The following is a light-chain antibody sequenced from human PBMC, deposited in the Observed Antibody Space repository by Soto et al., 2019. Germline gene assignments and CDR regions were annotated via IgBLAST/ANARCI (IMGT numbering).Light chain of an antibody. CDR1: SSDVGRYNL. V-gene: IGLV2-23*02. CDR3: CSYAGSSAFE. Sequence: QSALTQPVSVSGSPGQSITISCTGTSSDVGRYNLVSWYQQHAGKAPKLMIYEVTKRPSGVSNRFSGSKSGNTASLTIAGLHAEYEADYYCCSYAGSSAFEFGGGTKLTVL. J-gene: IGLJ2*01. CDR2: EVT.